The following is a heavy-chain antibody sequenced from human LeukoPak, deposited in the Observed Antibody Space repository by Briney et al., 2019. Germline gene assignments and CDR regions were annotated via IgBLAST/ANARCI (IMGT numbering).Heavy chain of an antibody. CDR3: TSHSSAGTAMVDY. CDR1: GFTFSSYA. Sequence: GGSLRLSCVASGFTFSSYAMHWVRRAPGKGLEWVSAISGSGGSTYYADSVKGRFIISRDNSKNTAYLQMNSLKTEDTAVYYCTSHSSAGTAMVDYWGQGTLVTVSS. V-gene: IGHV3-23*01. J-gene: IGHJ4*02. CDR2: ISGSGGST. D-gene: IGHD5-18*01.